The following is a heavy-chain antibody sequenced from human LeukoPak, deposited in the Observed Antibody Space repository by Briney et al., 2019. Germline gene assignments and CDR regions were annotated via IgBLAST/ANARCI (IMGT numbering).Heavy chain of an antibody. CDR2: VSHSGST. V-gene: IGHV4-59*01. D-gene: IGHD3-22*01. CDR3: VRDRYYDSSGSDAFDI. Sequence: SETLSLTCTVSGDSISSSFWAWIRQPPGKGLEWIGYVSHSGSTSYNPSLKSRVTISGDTSKSLFSLKLNSVTAADTAVYYCVRDRYYDSSGSDAFDIWGQGTMVTVSS. J-gene: IGHJ3*02. CDR1: GDSISSSF.